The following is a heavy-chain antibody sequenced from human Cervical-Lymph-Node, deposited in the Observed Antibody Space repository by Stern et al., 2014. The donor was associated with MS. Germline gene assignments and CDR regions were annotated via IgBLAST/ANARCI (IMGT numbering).Heavy chain of an antibody. V-gene: IGHV1-69*01. J-gene: IGHJ5*02. CDR3: ALKWDLLPSSGFDP. Sequence: QVQLVESGAEVKKPGSSVKVSCKASGGTFSSYAISWVRQAPGQGLEWMGGIIPIFGKANYAQKFQGRVPITADESPRTATMELSSLRSEDTAVYYCALKWDLLPSSGFDPWGQGTLVTVSS. D-gene: IGHD1-26*01. CDR1: GGTFSSYA. CDR2: IIPIFGKA.